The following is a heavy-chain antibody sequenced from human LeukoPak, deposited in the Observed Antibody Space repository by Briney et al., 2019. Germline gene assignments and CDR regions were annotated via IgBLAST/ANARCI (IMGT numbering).Heavy chain of an antibody. CDR1: GFSFSSYW. V-gene: IGHV3-7*01. J-gene: IGHJ4*02. D-gene: IGHD7-27*01. Sequence: GGSLRLSCAASGFSFSSYWMSWVRQAPGKGLEWVANIKQDGSEKYYVDSVEGRFTIFRDNAKYSLYLQMDSLRAEDTAVYYCARDKRTGDSYFDSWGQGTLVTVSS. CDR3: ARDKRTGDSYFDS. CDR2: IKQDGSEK.